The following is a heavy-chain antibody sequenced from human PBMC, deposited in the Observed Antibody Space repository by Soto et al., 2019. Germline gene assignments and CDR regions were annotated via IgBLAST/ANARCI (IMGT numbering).Heavy chain of an antibody. CDR3: AGGPPPTFFGGFIYSEGMAV. CDR1: GYTFTSYG. V-gene: IGHV1-18*01. J-gene: IGHJ6*04. CDR2: ISAYNGNT. Sequence: QVQLVQSGAEVKKPGASVKVSCKASGYTFTSYGISWVRQAPGQGLEWMGWISAYNGNTNYAQKLQGRVTMTTDTSTSTDYVGLRSLSLDDTAVYYGAGGPPPTFFGGFIYSEGMAVGGKGTTVPVSS. D-gene: IGHD3-16*01.